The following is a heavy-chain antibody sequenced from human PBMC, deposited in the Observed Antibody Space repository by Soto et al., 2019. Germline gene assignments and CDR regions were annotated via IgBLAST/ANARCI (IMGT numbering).Heavy chain of an antibody. CDR2: TYYRSKWYN. Sequence: SQTLSLTCAISGDSVSRNSAAWSWIRQSRSRGLEWLGRTYYRSKWYNDYAGSVKSRITINPDTSKNQFSLQLNSVTPEDTAVYYCARAGYNRGYYYGMDVWGQGTTVTVSS. D-gene: IGHD2-2*02. CDR3: ARAGYNRGYYYGMDV. CDR1: GDSVSRNSAA. J-gene: IGHJ6*02. V-gene: IGHV6-1*01.